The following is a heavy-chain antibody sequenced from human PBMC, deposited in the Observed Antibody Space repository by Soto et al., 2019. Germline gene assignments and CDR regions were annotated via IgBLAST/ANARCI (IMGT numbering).Heavy chain of an antibody. J-gene: IGHJ4*02. CDR1: RASLSNSGVG. Sequence: PKQTFTLTCTFSRASLSNSGVGVGWIRQPPGKALEWLALIYWNDDKRYSPSLKSRLTITKDTSKNQVVLTMTNMDPVDTATYYCARLRGEYYYDSSGYPLFDYWGPGTLVTVSS. D-gene: IGHD3-22*01. CDR2: IYWNDDK. V-gene: IGHV2-5*01. CDR3: ARLRGEYYYDSSGYPLFDY.